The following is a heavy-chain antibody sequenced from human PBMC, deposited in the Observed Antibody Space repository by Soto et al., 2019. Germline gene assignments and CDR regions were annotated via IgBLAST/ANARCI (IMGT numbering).Heavy chain of an antibody. CDR1: GGTFSSYA. CDR2: IIPIFGTA. V-gene: IGHV1-69*06. J-gene: IGHJ4*02. Sequence: QVQLVQSGAEVKKPGSSVKVSCKASGGTFSSYAISWVRQAPGQGLEWMGGIIPIFGTANYAQKFQGRVTITADKSTSTAYMELSSLRSEDTAVYYCATHFSGGSCYSWGPGPFDYWGQGTLVTVSS. CDR3: ATHFSGGSCYSWGPGPFDY. D-gene: IGHD2-15*01.